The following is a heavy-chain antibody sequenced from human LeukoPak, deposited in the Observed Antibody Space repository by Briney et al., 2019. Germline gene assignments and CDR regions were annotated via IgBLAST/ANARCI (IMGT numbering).Heavy chain of an antibody. CDR3: ARHSSIYYDFDY. CDR1: GGSISNSY. J-gene: IGHJ4*02. CDR2: IHYSGST. D-gene: IGHD6-13*01. Sequence: PSETLSLTCTVSGGSISNSYWSWIRQPPGKGLEWIAYIHYSGSTNYNPSLKSRVTISLDTSKNQFSLMLSSVTAADTAVYYCARHSSIYYDFDYWGQGTLVTVSS. V-gene: IGHV4-59*08.